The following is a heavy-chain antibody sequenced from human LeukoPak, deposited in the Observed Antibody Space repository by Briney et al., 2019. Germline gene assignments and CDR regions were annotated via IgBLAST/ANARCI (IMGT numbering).Heavy chain of an antibody. J-gene: IGHJ4*02. CDR1: GYTFTGYY. V-gene: IGHV1-2*02. Sequence: ASVKVSCKASGYTFTGYYMHWVRQAPGQGLEWMGWINPNSGGINYAQKFQGRVTMTRDTSISTAYMELSRLRSDDTAVYYCARELATVTTLVFDYWGQGTLVTVSS. CDR3: ARELATVTTLVFDY. CDR2: INPNSGGI. D-gene: IGHD4-17*01.